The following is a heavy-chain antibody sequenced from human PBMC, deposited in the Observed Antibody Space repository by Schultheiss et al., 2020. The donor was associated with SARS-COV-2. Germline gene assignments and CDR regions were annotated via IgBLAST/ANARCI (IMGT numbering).Heavy chain of an antibody. J-gene: IGHJ6*02. CDR2: IYTSGST. V-gene: IGHV4-61*02. Sequence: SETLSLTCTVSGGSISSGSYYWSWIRQPAGKGLEWIGRIYTSGSTNYNPSLKSRVTISVDTSKNQFSLKLSSVTAADTAVYYCAKGITIFGVANAQTKYYYYGMDVWGQGTTVTVSS. D-gene: IGHD3-3*01. CDR3: AKGITIFGVANAQTKYYYYGMDV. CDR1: GGSISSGSYY.